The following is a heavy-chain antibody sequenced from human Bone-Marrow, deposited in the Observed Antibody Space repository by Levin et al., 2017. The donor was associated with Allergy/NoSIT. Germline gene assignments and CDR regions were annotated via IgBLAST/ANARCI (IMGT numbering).Heavy chain of an antibody. D-gene: IGHD5-12*01. Sequence: GGSLRLSCAASGFTFSSYAMSWVRQAPGKGLEWVSAISGSGGSTYYADSVKGRFTISRDNSKNTLYLQMNSLRAEDTAVYYCAKDLGEGVATINVPHYYYYMDVWGKGTTVTVSS. J-gene: IGHJ6*03. V-gene: IGHV3-23*01. CDR3: AKDLGEGVATINVPHYYYYMDV. CDR2: ISGSGGST. CDR1: GFTFSSYA.